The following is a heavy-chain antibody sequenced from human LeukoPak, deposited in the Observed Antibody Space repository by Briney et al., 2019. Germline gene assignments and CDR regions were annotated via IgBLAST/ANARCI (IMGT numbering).Heavy chain of an antibody. J-gene: IGHJ4*02. Sequence: TSSETLSLTCTVSGGSISSGGYYWSWIRQHPGKGLEWIGYIYYSGSTYYNPSLKSRVTISVDTSKNQFSLKLSSVTAADTAVYYCARGLNYYGSGSYRELSDYWGQGTLVTVSS. CDR3: ARGLNYYGSGSYRELSDY. D-gene: IGHD3-10*01. CDR1: GGSISSGGYY. CDR2: IYYSGST. V-gene: IGHV4-31*03.